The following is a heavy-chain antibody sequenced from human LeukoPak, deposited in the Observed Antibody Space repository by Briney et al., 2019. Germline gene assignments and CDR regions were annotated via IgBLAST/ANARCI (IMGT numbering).Heavy chain of an antibody. CDR3: ARSLYSNYAGGVDY. CDR1: GYTFTSYG. CDR2: TSAYNGNT. D-gene: IGHD4-11*01. J-gene: IGHJ4*02. V-gene: IGHV1-18*01. Sequence: ASVKVSCKASGYTFTSYGISWVRQAPGQGLEWMGWTSAYNGNTNYAQKLQGRVTMTTDTSTSTAYMELRSLRSDDTAVYYCARSLYSNYAGGVDYWGQGTLVTVSS.